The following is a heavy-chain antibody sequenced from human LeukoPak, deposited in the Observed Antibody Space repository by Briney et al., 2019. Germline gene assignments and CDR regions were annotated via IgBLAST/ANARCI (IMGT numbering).Heavy chain of an antibody. CDR3: ARDPEMVGMASDY. V-gene: IGHV6-1*01. J-gene: IGHJ4*02. CDR2: TYYRSKWYN. CDR1: GDSVSSNSAA. D-gene: IGHD2-8*01. Sequence: SQTLSLTCAISGDSVSSNSAAWNWIRQSPSRGLEWLGRTYYRSKWYNDYAVSVKSRITINPDTSKNQFSLKLSSVTAADTAVYYCARDPEMVGMASDYWGQGTLVTVSS.